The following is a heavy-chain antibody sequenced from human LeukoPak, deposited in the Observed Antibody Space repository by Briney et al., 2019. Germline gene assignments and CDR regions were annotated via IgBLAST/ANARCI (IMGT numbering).Heavy chain of an antibody. CDR2: IYPGDSYT. D-gene: IGHD3-9*01. J-gene: IGHJ6*02. Sequence: GESLKISCKGSGYTFTSYWIGWVRQMPGKGLEWMGIIYPGDSYTNYSPSFQDHVTISADKSISTAYLQWSSLKASDTAMYYCARSYDILTGYYTEYHYYGMDVWGQGTTVTVSS. CDR3: ARSYDILTGYYTEYHYYGMDV. CDR1: GYTFTSYW. V-gene: IGHV5-51*01.